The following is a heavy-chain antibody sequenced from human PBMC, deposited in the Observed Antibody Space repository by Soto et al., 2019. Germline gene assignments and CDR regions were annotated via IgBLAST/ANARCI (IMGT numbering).Heavy chain of an antibody. V-gene: IGHV4-59*01. D-gene: IGHD5-18*01. CDR1: GGSISSYY. CDR3: ARGYSYGYGRGWFDP. J-gene: IGHJ5*02. Sequence: PSQTLSLTCTVSGGSISSYYWSWIRQPPGKGLEWIGYIYYSGSTNYNPSLKSRVTISVDTSKNQFSLKLSSVTAADTAVYYCARGYSYGYGRGWFDPWGQGTLVTSPQ. CDR2: IYYSGST.